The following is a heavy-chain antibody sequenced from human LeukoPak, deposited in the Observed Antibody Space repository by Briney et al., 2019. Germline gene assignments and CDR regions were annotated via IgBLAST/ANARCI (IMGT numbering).Heavy chain of an antibody. J-gene: IGHJ5*02. CDR1: GFTRSHNY. V-gene: IGHV3-53*01. Sequence: GGSLRVSCAASGFTRSHNYMSWVRQAPGKGLEWVSATHSSGGTYYADSVKGRFTISRDTSKNTLYLQINSLSVEDTAVYYCIVFGDSNRWGQGTLVTVSS. D-gene: IGHD4-17*01. CDR2: THSSGGT. CDR3: IVFGDSNR.